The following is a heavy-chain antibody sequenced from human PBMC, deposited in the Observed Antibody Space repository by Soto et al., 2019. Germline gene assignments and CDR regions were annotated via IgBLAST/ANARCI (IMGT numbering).Heavy chain of an antibody. CDR1: GGSLSGHY. D-gene: IGHD1-1*01. J-gene: IGHJ5*02. V-gene: IGHV4-34*02. CDR3: ARSALFPYGTFDP. Sequence: QVQLQQWGAGLLKPSETLSLTCAVYGGSLSGHYWSWICQPPGKGLEWIGEINHSGSTTYNPSLKSRVTISVATSKNQFSLKLSSLTAADTAVYYCARSALFPYGTFDPWGQGTLGTVSS. CDR2: INHSGST.